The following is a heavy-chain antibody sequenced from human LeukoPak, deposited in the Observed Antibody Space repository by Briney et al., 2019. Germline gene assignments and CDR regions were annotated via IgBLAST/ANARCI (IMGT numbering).Heavy chain of an antibody. CDR3: ATGLIVATIIELDY. J-gene: IGHJ4*02. Sequence: ASVKASCKVSGYTLTELSMHWVRQAPGKGLEWMGGFDPEDGETIYAQKFQGRVTMTEDTSTDTAYMELSSLRSEDTAVYYCATGLIVATIIELDYWGQGTLVTVSS. V-gene: IGHV1-24*01. D-gene: IGHD5-12*01. CDR1: GYTLTELS. CDR2: FDPEDGET.